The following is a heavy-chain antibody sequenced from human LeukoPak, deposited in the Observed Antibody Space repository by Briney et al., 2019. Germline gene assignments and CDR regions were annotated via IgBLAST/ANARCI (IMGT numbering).Heavy chain of an antibody. J-gene: IGHJ3*02. D-gene: IGHD6-19*01. V-gene: IGHV4-59*01. CDR1: GGSISSYY. CDR3: ARVGGGWYGSDAFEI. CDR2: IYYSGST. Sequence: PSETLSLTCTVSGGSISSYYWSWIRQPPGKGLEWIGYIYYSGSTNYNPSLKSRVTISVDTSKNQFSLKLSSVTAADTAVYYCARVGGGWYGSDAFEIWGQGTMVTVSS.